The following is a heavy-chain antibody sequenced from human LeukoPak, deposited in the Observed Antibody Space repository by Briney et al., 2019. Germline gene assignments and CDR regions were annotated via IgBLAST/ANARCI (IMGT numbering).Heavy chain of an antibody. D-gene: IGHD7-27*01. CDR1: VYTYSSYG. J-gene: IGHJ4*02. CDR2: ISIYNGNT. Sequence: ASVKDSCQSSVYTYSSYGISWMRQAPGQGLEWMGWISIYNGNTNYAQNLQGRVTMTTDTSTSTAYMELRSLRSDDTSVYYCAKDKNWDREYWGQGTLVTVSS. V-gene: IGHV1-18*01. CDR3: AKDKNWDREY.